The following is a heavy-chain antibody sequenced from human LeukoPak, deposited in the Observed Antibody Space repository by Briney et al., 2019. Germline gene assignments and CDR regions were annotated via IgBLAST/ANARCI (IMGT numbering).Heavy chain of an antibody. CDR3: ARGDAMNV. V-gene: IGHV3-23*01. J-gene: IGHJ6*02. CDR1: GFTSSSYA. Sequence: PGGSLRLSCAASGFTSSSYALNWVRQAPGKGLEWVATVSGSGDRMYHADSVKGRFTISRDNSKNTIYLQMNSLRADDTAVYYCARGDAMNVWGQGTTVTVSS. D-gene: IGHD3-10*01. CDR2: VSGSGDRM.